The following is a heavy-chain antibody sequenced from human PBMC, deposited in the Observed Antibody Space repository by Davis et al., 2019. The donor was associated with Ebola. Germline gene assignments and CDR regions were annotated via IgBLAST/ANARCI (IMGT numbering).Heavy chain of an antibody. CDR1: GGSFSSYA. Sequence: SVKVSCKASGGSFSSYAFSWVRQAPGQGLEWVGGIIPMSGIKNNAQKFQGRVTISADQSSNTVYMDLRSLTFEDTAVYYCARDRYSDGRGHFFEQSHWGQGTLVTVSS. J-gene: IGHJ4*02. D-gene: IGHD3-22*01. CDR2: IIPMSGIK. V-gene: IGHV1-69*10. CDR3: ARDRYSDGRGHFFEQSH.